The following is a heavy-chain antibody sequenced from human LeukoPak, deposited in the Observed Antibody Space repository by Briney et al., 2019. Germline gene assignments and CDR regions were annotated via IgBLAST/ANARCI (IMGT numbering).Heavy chain of an antibody. CDR1: GYSFATYW. Sequence: GESLKISCKGSGYSFATYWVAWVRQMPGKGLEWMGMIYPGDSDTRYSPSFQGQVTISVDKSISTAYLQWSSLKASDTAMYYCARRDDSNDVDYWGQGTLVTVSS. J-gene: IGHJ4*02. CDR2: IYPGDSDT. V-gene: IGHV5-51*01. CDR3: ARRDDSNDVDY. D-gene: IGHD3-3*01.